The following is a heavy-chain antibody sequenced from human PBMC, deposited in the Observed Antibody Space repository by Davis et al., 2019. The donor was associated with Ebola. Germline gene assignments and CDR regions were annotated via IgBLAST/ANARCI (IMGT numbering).Heavy chain of an antibody. D-gene: IGHD3-22*01. V-gene: IGHV4-34*01. CDR2: INHSGST. J-gene: IGHJ4*02. CDR1: GGSFSGYY. Sequence: PSETLSLTCAVYGGSFSGYYWSWIRQPPGKGLEWIGEINHSGSTNYNPSLKSRVTISVDKSKNQFSLKLSSVTAADTAVYYCARDDYYDSSGYTNWGQGTLVTVSS. CDR3: ARDDYYDSSGYTN.